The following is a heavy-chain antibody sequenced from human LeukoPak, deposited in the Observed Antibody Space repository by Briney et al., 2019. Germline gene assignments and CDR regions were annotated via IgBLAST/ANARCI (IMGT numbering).Heavy chain of an antibody. J-gene: IGHJ1*01. D-gene: IGHD6-13*01. Sequence: SVKVSCKASGGTFSSYAISWVRQAPGQGLEWMGGIIPIFGTANYAQKFQGRATITADESTSTAYMELSSLRSEDTAVYYCARDGQQLVPTNAEYFQHWGQGTLVTVSS. CDR3: ARDGQQLVPTNAEYFQH. CDR1: GGTFSSYA. CDR2: IIPIFGTA. V-gene: IGHV1-69*13.